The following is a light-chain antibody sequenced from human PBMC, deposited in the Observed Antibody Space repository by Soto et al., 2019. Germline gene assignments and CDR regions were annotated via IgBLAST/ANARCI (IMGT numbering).Light chain of an antibody. J-gene: IGLJ2*01. CDR3: GTWDNSLLAAV. Sequence: QSVSTQPPSVSAAPGQKVTISCSGSSSNIGNNYVSWYQHLPGTAPKLLLYDNNKRPSGIPDRFSGSKSGTSATLGITGLQTGDEADYYCGTWDNSLLAAVFGGGTKLTVL. CDR2: DNN. CDR1: SSNIGNNY. V-gene: IGLV1-51*01.